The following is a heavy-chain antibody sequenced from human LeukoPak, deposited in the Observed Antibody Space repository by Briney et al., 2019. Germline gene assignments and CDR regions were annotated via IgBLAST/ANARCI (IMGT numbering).Heavy chain of an antibody. CDR3: ASGYCSSTSCYFHYYYYMDV. CDR1: GGTFSSYA. D-gene: IGHD2-2*03. CDR2: IILIFGTA. J-gene: IGHJ6*03. Sequence: SVKVSCKASGGTFSSYAISWVRQAPGQGLEWMGGIILIFGTANYAQKFQGRVTITADESTSTAYMELSSLRSEDTAVYYCASGYCSSTSCYFHYYYYMDVWGKGTTVTVSS. V-gene: IGHV1-69*13.